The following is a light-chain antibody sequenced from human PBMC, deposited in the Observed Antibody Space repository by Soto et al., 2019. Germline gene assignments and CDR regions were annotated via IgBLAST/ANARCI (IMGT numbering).Light chain of an antibody. CDR3: QSYDTSLSDSGI. J-gene: IGLJ2*01. Sequence: QSVLTQPPSVSGAPGQRVTISCTGSSSNIGAGYDVHWYQQLPGTAPKLLIYGNNNRPSGVPDRFSGSKSGTSASLAITGLQADDEADYYCQSYDTSLSDSGIFGGGTKVTVL. CDR1: SSNIGAGYD. CDR2: GNN. V-gene: IGLV1-40*01.